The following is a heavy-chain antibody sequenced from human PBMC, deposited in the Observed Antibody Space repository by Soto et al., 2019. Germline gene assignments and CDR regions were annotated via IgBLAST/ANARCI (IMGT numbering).Heavy chain of an antibody. Sequence: GGSLRLSCAASGFTFSSYSMNWVRQAPGKGLEWVSSISSSSSYIYYADSVKGRFTISRDNAKNSLYLQMNSLRAEDTAVYYCARAGQGVYCSSTSCYDYWGQGTLVTVSS. D-gene: IGHD2-2*01. CDR3: ARAGQGVYCSSTSCYDY. CDR2: ISSSSSYI. CDR1: GFTFSSYS. V-gene: IGHV3-21*01. J-gene: IGHJ4*02.